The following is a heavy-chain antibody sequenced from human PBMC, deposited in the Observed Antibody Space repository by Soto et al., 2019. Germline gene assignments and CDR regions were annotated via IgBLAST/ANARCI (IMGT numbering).Heavy chain of an antibody. CDR3: AKNQGVELVPLATVDWFDP. J-gene: IGHJ5*02. V-gene: IGHV3-23*01. CDR1: GFTFSSYA. D-gene: IGHD1-26*01. CDR2: ITNDGGDT. Sequence: GGSLRLSCAASGFTFSSYAMSWVRQVPGKGLEWVSVITNDGGDTIQADSVKGRFTISRDNSKSTVYLELNNLSAEDTAVYHCAKNQGVELVPLATVDWFDPWGQGSVVTVSS.